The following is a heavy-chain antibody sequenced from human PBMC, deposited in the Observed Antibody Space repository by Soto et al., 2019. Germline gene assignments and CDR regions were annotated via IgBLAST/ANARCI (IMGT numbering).Heavy chain of an antibody. V-gene: IGHV1-2*04. Sequence: QVQLVQSGAEVKKPGASVKVSCKASGYTFTGYYMHWVRQAPGQGLEWMGWINPNSGGTNYAQKFQGWVTMTRDTSISTAYMELSRLRSDDTAVYYCARPNTLYGDGGYFDYWGQGTLVTVSS. CDR2: INPNSGGT. CDR1: GYTFTGYY. J-gene: IGHJ4*02. CDR3: ARPNTLYGDGGYFDY. D-gene: IGHD4-17*01.